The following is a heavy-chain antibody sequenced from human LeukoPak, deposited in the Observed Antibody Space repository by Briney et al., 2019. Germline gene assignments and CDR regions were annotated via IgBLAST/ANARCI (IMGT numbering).Heavy chain of an antibody. J-gene: IGHJ4*02. CDR2: ISYDGSNK. V-gene: IGHV3-30*18. CDR3: AKILAPADPFDY. CDR1: GFTFSSYG. D-gene: IGHD2-2*01. Sequence: GGSLRLSCAASGFTFSSYGMHWVRQAPGKGLEWVAVISYDGSNKYYADSVKGRFTISRDNSKNTLYLQMNSLRAEDTAVYYCAKILAPADPFDYWGQGTLVTVSS.